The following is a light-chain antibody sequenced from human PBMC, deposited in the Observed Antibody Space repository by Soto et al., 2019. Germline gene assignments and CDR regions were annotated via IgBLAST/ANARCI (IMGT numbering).Light chain of an antibody. CDR3: QHYNSYSEA. Sequence: DIQMTQSPSTLSGSVGDRVTITCLASQTISSWLAWYQQKPGKAPKLLIYKASTLKSGVPSRFSGSGSGTEFTLTISSLQPDDFATYYCQHYNSYSEACGQGTKVDIK. CDR2: KAS. V-gene: IGKV1-5*03. J-gene: IGKJ1*01. CDR1: QTISSW.